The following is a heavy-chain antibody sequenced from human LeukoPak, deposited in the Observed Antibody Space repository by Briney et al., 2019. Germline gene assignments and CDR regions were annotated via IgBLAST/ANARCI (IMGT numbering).Heavy chain of an antibody. CDR2: IIPIFGTA. CDR1: GGTFSSYA. V-gene: IGHV1-69*13. CDR3: ERAAPPQWYYDSSGYFNWFDP. J-gene: IGHJ5*02. D-gene: IGHD3-22*01. Sequence: SVKVSCKASGGTFSSYAISWVRQAPGQGLEWMGGIIPIFGTANYAQKFQGRVTITADESTSTAYMELSSLRSEDTAVYYCERAAPPQWYYDSSGYFNWFDPWGQGTLVTVSS.